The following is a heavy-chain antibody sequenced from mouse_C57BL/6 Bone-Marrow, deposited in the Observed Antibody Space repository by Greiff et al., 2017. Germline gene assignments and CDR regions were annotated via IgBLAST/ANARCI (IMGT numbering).Heavy chain of an antibody. Sequence: VQLQQSGPELVKPGASVKISCKASGYAFSSSWMNWVKQRPGKGLEWIGRIYPGDGDTNYNGKFKGKATLTADKSSSTAYMQLSSLTSEDSAVYCCARYRYGRLYWGQGTTLTVSS. CDR3: ARYRYGRLY. CDR1: GYAFSSSW. V-gene: IGHV1-82*01. CDR2: IYPGDGDT. J-gene: IGHJ2*01. D-gene: IGHD1-1*01.